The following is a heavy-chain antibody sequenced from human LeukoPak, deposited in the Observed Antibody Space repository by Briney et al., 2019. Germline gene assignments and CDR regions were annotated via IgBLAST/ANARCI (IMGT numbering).Heavy chain of an antibody. CDR1: GYTLTGYY. CDR3: ARGGAPEWGYSYGYNEDWFDP. V-gene: IGHV1-2*02. J-gene: IGHJ5*02. CDR2: INPNSGGT. Sequence: ASVKVSCKASGYTLTGYYMHWVRQAPGQGLEWMGWINPNSGGTNYAQKFQGRVTMTRGTSISTAYMELSRLRTDDTAVYYCARGGAPEWGYSYGYNEDWFDPWGQGTRVTVSS. D-gene: IGHD5-18*01.